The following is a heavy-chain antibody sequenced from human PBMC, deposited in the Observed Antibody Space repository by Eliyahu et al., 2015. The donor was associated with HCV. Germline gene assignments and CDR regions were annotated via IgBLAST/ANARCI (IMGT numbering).Heavy chain of an antibody. CDR1: GGSISSYY. CDR2: IYYSGST. D-gene: IGHD4-17*01. CDR3: ARDGGYGDRFDY. V-gene: IGHV4-59*01. J-gene: IGHJ4*02. Sequence: QVQLQESGPGLVKPSETLSLTCXVSGGSISSYYWSWIRQPPGKGLEWIGYIYYSGSTNYNPSLKSRVTISVDTSKNQFSLKLSSVTAADTAVYYCARDGGYGDRFDYWGQGTLVTVSS.